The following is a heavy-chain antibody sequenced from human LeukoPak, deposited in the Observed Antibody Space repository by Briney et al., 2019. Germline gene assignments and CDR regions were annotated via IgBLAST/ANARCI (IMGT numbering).Heavy chain of an antibody. V-gene: IGHV3-7*01. Sequence: PGGSLRLSCAGSGFTYRSYWMSWVPQAPGKALEWVANIKQDESEKYYVDSVKGRFTISRDNAKNSLYLQVNSLRAEDTAVYYCVREARESGGFDYWGQGTLVTVSS. D-gene: IGHD2-15*01. CDR1: GFTYRSYW. CDR2: IKQDESEK. CDR3: VREARESGGFDY. J-gene: IGHJ4*02.